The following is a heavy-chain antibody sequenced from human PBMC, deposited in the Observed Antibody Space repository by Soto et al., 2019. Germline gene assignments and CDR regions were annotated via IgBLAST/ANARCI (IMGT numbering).Heavy chain of an antibody. CDR1: GGSVSSGSYY. J-gene: IGHJ3*01. CDR2: IYYSGST. CDR3: ARDGGEGDSSGYYSLLSHGAFDL. V-gene: IGHV4-61*01. D-gene: IGHD3-22*01. Sequence: SETLSLTCTVSGGSVSSGSYYWSWIRQPPGKGLEWIGYIYYSGSTNYNPSLKSRVTISVDTSKNQFSLKLSSVTAADTAVYYCARDGGEGDSSGYYSLLSHGAFDLSGQGTTVTVSS.